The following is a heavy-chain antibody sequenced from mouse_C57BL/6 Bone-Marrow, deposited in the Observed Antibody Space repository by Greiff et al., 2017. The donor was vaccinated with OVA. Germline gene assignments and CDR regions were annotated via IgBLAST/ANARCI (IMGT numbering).Heavy chain of an antibody. V-gene: IGHV5-17*01. CDR2: ISSGSSTI. Sequence: EVQLVESGGGLVKPGGSLKLSCAASGFTFSDYGMHWVRQAPEKGLEWVAYISSGSSTIYYADTVKGRFTISRDNAKNTLFLQMTSLRSEDTAMYYCASPVYYYGSSAFDYWGQGTTLTVSS. D-gene: IGHD1-1*01. CDR1: GFTFSDYG. J-gene: IGHJ2*01. CDR3: ASPVYYYGSSAFDY.